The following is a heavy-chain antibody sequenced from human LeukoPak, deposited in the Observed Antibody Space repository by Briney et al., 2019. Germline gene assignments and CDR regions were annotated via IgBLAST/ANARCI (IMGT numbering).Heavy chain of an antibody. J-gene: IGHJ4*02. CDR3: AKDYFSGN. V-gene: IGHV3-23*01. CDR1: GFTFSSYA. CDR2: LSGSGVNT. D-gene: IGHD3-10*01. Sequence: SCEASGFTFSSYAMSWVRQAPGKGLEWVSTLSGSGVNTYYADSVKGRFTISRDNSKNTLYLQMNSLRAEDTAVYYCAKDYFSGNWGQGTLVTVSS.